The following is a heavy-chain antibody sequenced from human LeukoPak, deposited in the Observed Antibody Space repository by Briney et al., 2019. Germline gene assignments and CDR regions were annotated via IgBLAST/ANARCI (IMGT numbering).Heavy chain of an antibody. D-gene: IGHD6-13*01. J-gene: IGHJ3*02. V-gene: IGHV4-59*01. CDR1: GGPISSYY. CDR2: VSYRGDT. CDR3: ARPYSSNWYDAFHI. Sequence: SETLSLTCTVFGGPISSYYWSWIRQPPGKGLEWIGYVSYRGDTNYNPSLKSRVTISVDTSKNQFSLKLTSVPAADTAVYYCARPYSSNWYDAFHIWGQGTMVTVSS.